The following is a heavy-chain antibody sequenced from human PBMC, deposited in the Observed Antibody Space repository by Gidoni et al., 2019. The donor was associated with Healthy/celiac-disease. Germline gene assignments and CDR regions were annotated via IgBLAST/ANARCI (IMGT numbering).Heavy chain of an antibody. CDR2: MSSSSSYI. CDR3: ARDSKRGDIVVVVAATPTGRFDP. Sequence: EVQLVESGGGLVKPGGSLRLSCAASGFTFSSYSMHWIRQAPGKGLEWVASMSSSSSYIYYADSVKGRFTISRDNAKNSLYLQMNSLRAEDTAVYYCARDSKRGDIVVVVAATPTGRFDPWGQGTLVTVSS. CDR1: GFTFSSYS. V-gene: IGHV3-21*01. J-gene: IGHJ5*02. D-gene: IGHD2-15*01.